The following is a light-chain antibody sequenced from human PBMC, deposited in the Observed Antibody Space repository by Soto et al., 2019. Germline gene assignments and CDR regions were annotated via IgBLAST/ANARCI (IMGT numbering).Light chain of an antibody. Sequence: IQMTQSPSSLSASVGDRVTITCRASQSIRSYLNCYQQKPGKAPNLLIYAASGLQTGVPSRFSGSGSGTDFTLSISSLQREDFATYYCQQRNIWPPVTFGQGTRLEIK. CDR2: AAS. CDR3: QQRNIWPPVT. V-gene: IGKV1-39*01. J-gene: IGKJ5*01. CDR1: QSIRSY.